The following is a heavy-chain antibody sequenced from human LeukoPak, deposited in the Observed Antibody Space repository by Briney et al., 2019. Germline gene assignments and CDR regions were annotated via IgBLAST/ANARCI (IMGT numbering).Heavy chain of an antibody. D-gene: IGHD3-10*01. J-gene: IGHJ4*02. CDR1: GFTFSSHS. V-gene: IGHV3-21*01. CDR2: ISSSSSYI. CDR3: ARYYGSGSYYTDY. Sequence: GGSLRLSCAASGFTFSSHSMNWVRQAPGKGLEWVSSISSSSSYIYYADSVKGRFTISRDNAKNSLYLQMNSLRAEDTAVYYCARYYGSGSYYTDYWGQGTLVTVSS.